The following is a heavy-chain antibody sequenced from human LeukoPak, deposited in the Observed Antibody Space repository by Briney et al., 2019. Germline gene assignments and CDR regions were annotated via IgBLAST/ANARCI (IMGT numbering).Heavy chain of an antibody. J-gene: IGHJ4*02. D-gene: IGHD3-10*01. V-gene: IGHV1-2*02. Sequence: ASVKVSCKASGYTFTDYYMHWVRQAPGQGLEWMGWLNPSNGGTNYAQRFQGRVTMTRDTSITTAYMELSRLTSDDTAVYYCARNGIGSGYDHWGQGTLATVSS. CDR2: LNPSNGGT. CDR3: ARNGIGSGYDH. CDR1: GYTFTDYY.